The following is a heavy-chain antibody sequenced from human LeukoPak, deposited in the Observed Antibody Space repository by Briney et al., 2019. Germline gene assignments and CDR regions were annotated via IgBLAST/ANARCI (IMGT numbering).Heavy chain of an antibody. CDR3: ARAVSYYFGY. V-gene: IGHV4-61*02. CDR2: IYTSGST. D-gene: IGHD6-6*01. Sequence: RPSETLSLTCTVSGGSISSGSYYWSWIRQPAGKGLEWIGRIYTSGSTNYNPSLKSRVTISVDTSKNQFSLKLSSVTAADTAVYYCARAVSYYFGYWGQGTLVTVSS. J-gene: IGHJ4*02. CDR1: GGSISSGSYY.